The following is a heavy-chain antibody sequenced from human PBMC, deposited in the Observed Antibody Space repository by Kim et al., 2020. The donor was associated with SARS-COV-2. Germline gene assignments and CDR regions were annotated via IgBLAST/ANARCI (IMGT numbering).Heavy chain of an antibody. D-gene: IGHD3-10*01. CDR1: GYTFTSYV. V-gene: IGHV1-18*04. Sequence: ASVKVSCKASGYTFTSYVISWVRQAPGQGLEWMGWISAYNGNTNDAQKLQGRVTMTTDTSTSTAYMELRSLRSDDTAVYYCARDGPQGFGELLGHYYYYGMDVWGQGTTVTVSS. CDR2: ISAYNGNT. CDR3: ARDGPQGFGELLGHYYYYGMDV. J-gene: IGHJ6*02.